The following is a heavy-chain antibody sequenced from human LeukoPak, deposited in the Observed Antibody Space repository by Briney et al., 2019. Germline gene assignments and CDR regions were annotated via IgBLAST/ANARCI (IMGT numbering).Heavy chain of an antibody. D-gene: IGHD5-18*01. CDR2: VST. CDR3: ARAGYSYGIISYFDS. Sequence: PSETLSLTWTVSGGSISSSSYYWGWIRQPPGKGLEWIGVSTYYNPSLKNRVTISRDTSKNQFSLKLSSVTAADTAIYYCARAGYSYGIISYFDSWVQGTLVTVSS. CDR1: GGSISSSSYY. J-gene: IGHJ4*02. V-gene: IGHV4-39*01.